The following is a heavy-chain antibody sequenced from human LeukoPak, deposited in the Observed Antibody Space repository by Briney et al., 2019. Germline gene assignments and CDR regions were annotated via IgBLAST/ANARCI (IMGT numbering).Heavy chain of an antibody. CDR2: IIPIFGTT. D-gene: IGHD4-17*01. CDR1: GGTFSSYA. J-gene: IGHJ4*02. Sequence: SVKVSCKASGGTFSSYAISWVRQAPGQGLEWMGGIIPIFGTTNYAQKFQGRVTITADESTSTAYMELSSLRSEDTAVYYCARLPDYGDYGDDYWGQGTLVTVSS. CDR3: ARLPDYGDYGDDY. V-gene: IGHV1-69*01.